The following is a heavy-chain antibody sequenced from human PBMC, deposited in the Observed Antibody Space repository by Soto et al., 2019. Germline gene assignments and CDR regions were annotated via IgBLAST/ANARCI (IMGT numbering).Heavy chain of an antibody. V-gene: IGHV3-23*01. J-gene: IGHJ6*02. CDR1: GFTFSSYA. CDR2: ISGSGGST. Sequence: GGSLRLSCAASGFTFSSYAMSWVRQAPGKGLEWVSAISGSGGSTYYADSVKGRFPISRDNSKNTLYLQMNSLRAEDTAVYYCAKRAAAGPYYYGMDVWGQGTTVTVSS. CDR3: AKRAAAGPYYYGMDV. D-gene: IGHD6-13*01.